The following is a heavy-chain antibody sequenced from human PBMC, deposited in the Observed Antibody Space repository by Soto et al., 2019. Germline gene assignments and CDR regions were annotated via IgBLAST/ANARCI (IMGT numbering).Heavy chain of an antibody. CDR1: VFTFSSYD. CDR3: AKATATGGGAFDI. D-gene: IGHD2-8*02. Sequence: GSLRLSCAASVFTFSSYDMSWVRQAPGKGLEWVSTILVGGSTHYPDSVKGRFTISRDNSKNTVFLQMNSLTAGDTAVYYCAKATATGGGAFDICGQGTMVTVS. CDR2: ILVGGST. V-gene: IGHV3-23*01. J-gene: IGHJ3*02.